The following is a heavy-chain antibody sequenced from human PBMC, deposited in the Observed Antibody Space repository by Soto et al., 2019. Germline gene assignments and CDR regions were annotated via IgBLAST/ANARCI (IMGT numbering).Heavy chain of an antibody. CDR3: VFRGSRGSHIEY. CDR1: GGSFNFA. D-gene: IGHD3-16*01. CDR2: ITPIFPTA. J-gene: IGHJ4*02. V-gene: IGHV1-69*01. Sequence: VQLVQSGTEVKKPGSSVKLSCQASGGSFNFAVSWVRQAPGQGLEWMGGITPIFPTAVEAPKFQGRVTITADEPTATAAIELTSLRSEDTAVYFCVFRGSRGSHIEYWGPGSLVIVSS.